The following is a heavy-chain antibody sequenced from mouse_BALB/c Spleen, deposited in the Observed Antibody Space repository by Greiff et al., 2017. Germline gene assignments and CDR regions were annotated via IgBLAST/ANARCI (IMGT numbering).Heavy chain of an antibody. V-gene: IGHV5-17*02. D-gene: IGHD2-2*01. CDR1: GFTFSRFG. J-gene: IGHJ4*01. Sequence: DVKLVESGGGLVQPGGSRKLSCAASGFTFSRFGMQWVRQAPEKGLEWVAYISSGRNTIYYADTVKGRFTISRDNPKNTLFLQMTSLRSEDTAMYYCAREGYGYYYAMDYWGQGTSVTVSS. CDR2: ISSGRNTI. CDR3: AREGYGYYYAMDY.